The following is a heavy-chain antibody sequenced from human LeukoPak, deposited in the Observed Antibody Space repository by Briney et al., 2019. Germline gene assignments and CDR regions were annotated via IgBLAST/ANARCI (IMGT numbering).Heavy chain of an antibody. CDR2: ISSSSSYI. CDR1: GFTFSSYS. D-gene: IGHD3-9*01. Sequence: PGGSLRLSCAASGFTFSSYSMNWVRQAPGKGLEWVSSISSSSSYIYYADSVKGRFTISRDNAKNSLYLQMNSLRAEDTAVYYCARAFLDDILTGYSPYYFDYWGQGTLVTVSS. V-gene: IGHV3-21*01. CDR3: ARAFLDDILTGYSPYYFDY. J-gene: IGHJ4*02.